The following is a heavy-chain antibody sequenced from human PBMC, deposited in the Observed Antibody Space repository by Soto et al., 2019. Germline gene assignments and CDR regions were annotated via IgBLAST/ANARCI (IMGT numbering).Heavy chain of an antibody. CDR2: INHSGST. V-gene: IGHV4-34*01. D-gene: IGHD2-2*01. CDR1: GWSFSGYY. CDR3: ASRDCSSTSCQYYFDY. J-gene: IGHJ4*02. Sequence: QVQLQQWGAGLLKPSETLSLTCAVYGWSFSGYYWSWIRQPPGKGLEWIGEINHSGSTNYNPSLTSRVTISVDTSKNQFSLKLSYVPAADTAVYYCASRDCSSTSCQYYFDYWGQGTLVTVSS.